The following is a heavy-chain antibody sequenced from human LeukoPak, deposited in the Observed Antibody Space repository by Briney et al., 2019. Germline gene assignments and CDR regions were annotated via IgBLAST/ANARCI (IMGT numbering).Heavy chain of an antibody. CDR1: GFTFSNNG. CDR3: ARGRYTSKTGSYFDY. D-gene: IGHD6-13*01. CDR2: IRYDGSNK. Sequence: GGSLRLSCAASGFTFSNNGMHWVRQAPGKGLEWVAFIRYDGSNKYYADSVKGRFTISRDNSKNTLFLQMNSLRAEDTALYYCARGRYTSKTGSYFDYGGQGPLVTVSS. V-gene: IGHV3-30*02. J-gene: IGHJ4*02.